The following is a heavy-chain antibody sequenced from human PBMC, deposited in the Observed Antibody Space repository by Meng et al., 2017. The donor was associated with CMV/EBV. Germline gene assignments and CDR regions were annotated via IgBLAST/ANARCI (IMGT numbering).Heavy chain of an antibody. CDR1: GFTFSSYW. Sequence: GGSLRLSCAASGFTFSSYWMSWVRQAPGKGLEWVANIKQDGSEKYYVDSVKGRFTISRDNANNSLYLQMNSLRAEDTAVYYCARDRVKYQLLSHYYYGMDVWGQGTTVTVSS. V-gene: IGHV3-7*01. CDR3: ARDRVKYQLLSHYYYGMDV. D-gene: IGHD2-2*01. CDR2: IKQDGSEK. J-gene: IGHJ6*02.